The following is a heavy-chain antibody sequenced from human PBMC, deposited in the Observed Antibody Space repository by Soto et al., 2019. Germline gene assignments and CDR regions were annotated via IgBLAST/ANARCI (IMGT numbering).Heavy chain of an antibody. CDR1: GYDFFKYN. D-gene: IGHD1-26*01. CDR3: TRADSDVVLLPDVRPLFDL. V-gene: IGHV1-46*01. Sequence: QAQLVQSGAEVKKPGASVKVSCKTSGYDFFKYNMHWVRQAPGQGLEWMGVINPNGGYTRHAQKFQGRVIMTRDTSSKIVYMELSGLTSEDTAMYYCTRADSDVVLLPDVRPLFDLWGQGALVTVSS. J-gene: IGHJ4*02. CDR2: INPNGGYT.